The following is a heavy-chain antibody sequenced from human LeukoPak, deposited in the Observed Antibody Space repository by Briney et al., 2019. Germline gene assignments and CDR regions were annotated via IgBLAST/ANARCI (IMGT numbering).Heavy chain of an antibody. D-gene: IGHD3-10*01. CDR3: ARGPTYYYGSASGALGY. CDR1: GGSFSGYY. Sequence: SETLSLTCAVYGGSFSGYYWSWIRQPPGKGLEWIGEINHSGSTNYNPSLKSRVTISVDTSKNQFSLKLSSVTAADTAVYYCARGPTYYYGSASGALGYWGQGTLVTVSP. J-gene: IGHJ4*02. CDR2: INHSGST. V-gene: IGHV4-34*01.